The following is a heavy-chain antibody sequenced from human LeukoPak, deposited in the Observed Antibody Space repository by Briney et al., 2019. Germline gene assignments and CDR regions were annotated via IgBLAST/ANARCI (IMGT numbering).Heavy chain of an antibody. D-gene: IGHD3-16*01. CDR3: ARPAYTAAYDL. CDR1: GFTFSSYA. V-gene: IGHV3-30-3*01. CDR2: ISYDGSNK. J-gene: IGHJ3*01. Sequence: PGGSLRLSCAASGFTFSSYAMHWVCQAPGKGLEWVAVISYDGSNKYYADSVKGRFTISRDNSKNTLYLQMNSLRAEDTAVYYCARPAYTAAYDLWGQGTMVTVSS.